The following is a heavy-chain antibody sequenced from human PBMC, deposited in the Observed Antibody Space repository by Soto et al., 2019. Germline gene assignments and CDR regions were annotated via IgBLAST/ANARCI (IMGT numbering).Heavy chain of an antibody. Sequence: XGSLRLSFAASGFTFSSYAMHWVRQAPGKGLEWVAVISYDGSNKYYADSVKGRFTISRDNSKNTLYLQMNSLRAEDTAVYYCARDQGTYYDFWSGYYPAYWGQGTLVTVSS. CDR3: ARDQGTYYDFWSGYYPAY. CDR2: ISYDGSNK. J-gene: IGHJ4*02. D-gene: IGHD3-3*01. CDR1: GFTFSSYA. V-gene: IGHV3-30-3*01.